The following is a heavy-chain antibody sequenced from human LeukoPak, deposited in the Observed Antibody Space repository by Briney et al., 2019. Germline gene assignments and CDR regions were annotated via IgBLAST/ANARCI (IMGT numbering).Heavy chain of an antibody. CDR2: INHSGST. CDR1: GGSFSGYY. J-gene: IGHJ4*02. D-gene: IGHD6-19*01. Sequence: SETLSLTCAVYGGSFSGYYWSWIRQPPGKGLEWIGEINHSGSTNYNPSLKSRVTISVDTSKNQFSLKLSSVTAADTAVHYCASSGWYRPALFDYWGQGTLVTVSS. V-gene: IGHV4-34*01. CDR3: ASSGWYRPALFDY.